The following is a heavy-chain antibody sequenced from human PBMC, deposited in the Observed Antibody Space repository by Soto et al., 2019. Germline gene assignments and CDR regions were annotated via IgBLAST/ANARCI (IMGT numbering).Heavy chain of an antibody. D-gene: IGHD2-15*01. J-gene: IGHJ5*02. CDR2: TYYRSKWYI. V-gene: IGHV6-1*01. Sequence: PSQTLSLTCAISGDSVSSNSAAWNWIRQSPSRGLEWLGRTYYRSKWYIEYAVSVKSRITINPDTSKNQFSLQLDSVIPEATAVYHSARGWQLTPWGQATLLTVSS. CDR1: GDSVSSNSAA. CDR3: ARGWQLTP.